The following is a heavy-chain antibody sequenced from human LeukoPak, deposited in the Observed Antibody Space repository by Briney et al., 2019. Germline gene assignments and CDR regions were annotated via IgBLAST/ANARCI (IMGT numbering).Heavy chain of an antibody. Sequence: SETLSLTCTLSGGSISSSSYYWGWIRQPPGKGLEWIGSIYYSGSTYYNPSLKSRVTISVDTSKNQFSLKLSSVTAADTAVYYCARHLITISLPYYFDYWGQGTLVTVSS. V-gene: IGHV4-39*01. CDR1: GGSISSSSYY. J-gene: IGHJ4*02. CDR2: IYYSGST. D-gene: IGHD3-3*01. CDR3: ARHLITISLPYYFDY.